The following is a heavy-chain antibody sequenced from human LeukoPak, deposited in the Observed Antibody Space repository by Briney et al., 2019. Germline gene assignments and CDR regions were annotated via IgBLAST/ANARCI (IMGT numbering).Heavy chain of an antibody. CDR1: GITLSNYG. Sequence: QSGGSLRLSCAVSGITLSNYGMSWVRQAPGKGLEWVIGLSGSGGGTTYADSVQGRFPISRANPKNTLSRQMNSLSAKDVASCSVAKRGGVIRVFLVGFHTAAYYFDSWGQGALVTVSS. V-gene: IGHV3-23*01. CDR2: LSGSGGGT. CDR3: AKRGGVIRVFLVGFHTAAYYFDS. D-gene: IGHD2-8*02. J-gene: IGHJ4*02.